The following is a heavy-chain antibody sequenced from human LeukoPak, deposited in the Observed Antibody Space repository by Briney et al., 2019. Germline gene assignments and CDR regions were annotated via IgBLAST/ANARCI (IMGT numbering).Heavy chain of an antibody. J-gene: IGHJ6*02. D-gene: IGHD1-20*01. CDR1: GYSFTSYW. V-gene: IGHV5-51*01. CDR3: ARWGSSYNWNDDDYYYYGMDV. CDR2: IYPGDSDT. Sequence: GESLKISCKGSGYSFTSYWIGWVRQMPGKGLEWMGIIYPGDSDTRYSPSFQGQVTISADKSISTAYLQWSSLKASDTAMYYCARWGSSYNWNDDDYYYYGMDVWGQGTTVTVSS.